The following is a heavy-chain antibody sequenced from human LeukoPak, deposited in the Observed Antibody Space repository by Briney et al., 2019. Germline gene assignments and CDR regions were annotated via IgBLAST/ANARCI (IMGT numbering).Heavy chain of an antibody. CDR2: INPSGGST. J-gene: IGHJ6*03. CDR1: GGTFSSYA. D-gene: IGHD3-22*01. V-gene: IGHV1-46*01. CDR3: AAASDRSCYYMDV. Sequence: ASVKVSCKASGGTFSSYAISWVRQAPGQGLEWMGIINPSGGSTSYAQKFQGRVTMTRDTSTSTVYMELSSLRSEDTAVYYCAAASDRSCYYMDVWGKGTTVTVSS.